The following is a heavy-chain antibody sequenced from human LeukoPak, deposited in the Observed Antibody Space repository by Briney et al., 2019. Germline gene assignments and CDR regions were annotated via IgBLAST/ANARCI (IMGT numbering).Heavy chain of an antibody. V-gene: IGHV3-30-3*01. CDR1: GFTFSSYA. Sequence: PGGSLRLSCAASGFTFSSYAMHWVRQAPGKGLEWVAVISYDGSNKYYADSVKGRFTISRDNSKNTLYLQMNSLRAGDTAVYYCARGAAAGQFDYWGQGTLVTVSS. J-gene: IGHJ4*02. CDR2: ISYDGSNK. D-gene: IGHD6-13*01. CDR3: ARGAAAGQFDY.